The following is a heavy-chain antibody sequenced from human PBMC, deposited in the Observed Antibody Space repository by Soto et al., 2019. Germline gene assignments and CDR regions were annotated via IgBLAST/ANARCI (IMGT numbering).Heavy chain of an antibody. J-gene: IGHJ4*02. V-gene: IGHV4-39*02. CDR1: GGSISSSSYY. Sequence: SETLSLTCTVSGGSISSSSYYWGWIRQPPGKGLEWIGTIYYIETTYYNPSLKSRVTMSVDTSRNHFSLKLSSVTAADTAVYHCARTQVDYEYYFDYWGQGTLVTVSS. CDR3: ARTQVDYEYYFDY. D-gene: IGHD4-17*01. CDR2: IYYIETT.